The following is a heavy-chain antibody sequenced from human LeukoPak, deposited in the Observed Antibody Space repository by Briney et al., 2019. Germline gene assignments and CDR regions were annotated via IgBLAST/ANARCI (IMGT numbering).Heavy chain of an antibody. Sequence: GGSLRLSCAASGFTFSSYDMHWVRQATGKGLEWVSAIGTAGDPYYPGSVKGRFTISRENAKNSLYLQMNSLRAGDTAVYYCAQTLGGSGYSYGAYWGQGTLVTVSS. CDR2: IGTAGDP. J-gene: IGHJ4*02. CDR1: GFTFSSYD. D-gene: IGHD5-18*01. V-gene: IGHV3-13*05. CDR3: AQTLGGSGYSYGAY.